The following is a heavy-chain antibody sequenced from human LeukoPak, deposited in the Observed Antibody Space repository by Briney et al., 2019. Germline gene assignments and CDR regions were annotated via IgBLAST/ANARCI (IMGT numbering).Heavy chain of an antibody. Sequence: GGSLRLSCAASGFTFSRCWMIWVRQAPGKGLEWVANIKEDGSDKRYAESVKGRFTISRDNAENTLYLQLSSLRAEDTAVYYCSRGNWGSSGGHCWGQGTLVTVSS. V-gene: IGHV3-7*01. CDR2: IKEDGSDK. CDR1: GFTFSRCW. D-gene: IGHD7-27*01. J-gene: IGHJ4*02. CDR3: SRGNWGSSGGHC.